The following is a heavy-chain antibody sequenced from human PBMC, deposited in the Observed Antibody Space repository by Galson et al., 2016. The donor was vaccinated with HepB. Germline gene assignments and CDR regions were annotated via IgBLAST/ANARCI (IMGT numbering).Heavy chain of an antibody. CDR2: INRAGSDT. V-gene: IGHV3-74*01. D-gene: IGHD1-14*01. Sequence: SLRLSCAASGFTVRSNWMHWVRQAPGKGLVWVSRINRAGSDTNYADSVKGRFTISRDNARNTLYLQMSSLRAEDTAVYYCVPEGDFDYWGQGTLVTVSS. CDR1: GFTVRSNW. CDR3: VPEGDFDY. J-gene: IGHJ4*02.